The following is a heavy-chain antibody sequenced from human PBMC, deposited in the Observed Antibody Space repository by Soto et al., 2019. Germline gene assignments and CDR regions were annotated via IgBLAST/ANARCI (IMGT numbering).Heavy chain of an antibody. V-gene: IGHV1-3*01. D-gene: IGHD6-13*01. CDR2: INAANGDT. CDR1: GYTYTSYG. CDR3: VRRHVSATGIDCFDP. J-gene: IGHJ5*02. Sequence: GASVKLSCKASGYTYTSYGIHWRRQATGQRLEWMGWINAANGDTKYSPKFQGRVTITRDTSASTAYMELSSLRSEDTAVYYCVRRHVSATGIDCFDPWGQRTLVTVSS.